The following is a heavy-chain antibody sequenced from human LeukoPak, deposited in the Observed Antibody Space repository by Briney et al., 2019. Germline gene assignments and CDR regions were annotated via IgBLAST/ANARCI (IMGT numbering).Heavy chain of an antibody. D-gene: IGHD3-22*01. CDR2: ISSSSSPTTI. CDR1: GFTFRSYS. CDR3: ARVGEGYYGSSGYYRNDY. J-gene: IGHJ4*02. V-gene: IGHV3-48*02. Sequence: GGSLRLSCAASGFTFRSYSMHWVRQAPGKGLEWVSYISSSSSPTTISYANSVRGRFTISRDNAKNSLFLQMISLRDEDTAVYYCARVGEGYYGSSGYYRNDYWGQGTLVTVSS.